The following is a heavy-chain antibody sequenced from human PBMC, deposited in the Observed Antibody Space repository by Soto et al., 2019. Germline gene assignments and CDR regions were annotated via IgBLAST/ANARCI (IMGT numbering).Heavy chain of an antibody. V-gene: IGHV1-69*08. D-gene: IGHD2-2*01. J-gene: IGHJ3*02. CDR3: AREGRYCSSTSCTISAFDI. Sequence: QVQLVQSGAEVKKPGSSVKVSCKASGGTFSSYTISWVRQAPGQGLEWMGRIIPILGIANYAQKFQGRVTITADKATSTAYMELSSLRSEDTAVYYCAREGRYCSSTSCTISAFDIWGQGTMVTVSS. CDR1: GGTFSSYT. CDR2: IIPILGIA.